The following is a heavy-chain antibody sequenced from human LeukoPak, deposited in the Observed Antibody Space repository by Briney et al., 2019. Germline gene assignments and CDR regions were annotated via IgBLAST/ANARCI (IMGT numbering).Heavy chain of an antibody. V-gene: IGHV3-21*01. CDR2: ISSSNR. CDR1: GFTFSSYS. Sequence: GGSLRLSCAASGFTFSSYSMNWVRQAPGKGLEWVSSISSSNRYYGDSVKGRFTISRDNAKNSLFLQMNSLRAEDTAVYYCARDIGVRGYYYEEDAFDIWGQGTMVTVSS. CDR3: ARDIGVRGYYYEEDAFDI. D-gene: IGHD3-22*01. J-gene: IGHJ3*02.